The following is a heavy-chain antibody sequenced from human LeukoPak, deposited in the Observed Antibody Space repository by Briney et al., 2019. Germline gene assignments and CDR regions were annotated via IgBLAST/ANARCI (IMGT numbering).Heavy chain of an antibody. CDR1: GFTFSNYE. V-gene: IGHV3-48*03. J-gene: IGHJ4*02. CDR3: VGGGRGGY. CDR2: ISSRGTI. Sequence: GGSLRLSCAASGFTFSNYEMNWVRQAPGKGLEWLSYISSRGTIYYADSVKGRFTISRDNAKNSLYLQVNSLRAEDTAVYYCVGGGRGGYWGQGTLVTVSS. D-gene: IGHD3-10*01.